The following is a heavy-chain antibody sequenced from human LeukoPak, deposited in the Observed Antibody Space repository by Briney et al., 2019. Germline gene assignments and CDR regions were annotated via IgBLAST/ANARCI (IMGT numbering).Heavy chain of an antibody. CDR2: ISSSGGSI. V-gene: IGHV3-23*01. CDR1: GLTFSSYA. CDR3: AKSKWELLGDY. J-gene: IGHJ4*02. Sequence: GGSLRLSCAVSGLTFSSYAMSWVRQVPGQGLEWISAISSSGGSIYYADSVKGRFTISRDNSKNTLYLQMNSLRAEDMAVYYCAKSKWELLGDYWGQGTLVTVSS. D-gene: IGHD1-26*01.